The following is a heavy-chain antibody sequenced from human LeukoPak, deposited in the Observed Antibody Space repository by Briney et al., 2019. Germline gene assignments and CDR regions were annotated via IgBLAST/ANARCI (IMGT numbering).Heavy chain of an antibody. CDR2: MNPNSGNT. J-gene: IGHJ6*03. CDR1: GGTFSSYA. D-gene: IGHD5-18*01. Sequence: ASVKVSCKASGGTFSSYAISWVRQATGQGLEWMGWMNPNSGNTGYAQKFQGRVTITRNTSISTAYMELSSLRSEDTAVYYCARGPYSYGSWYYYYYMDVWGKGTTVTVSS. V-gene: IGHV1-8*03. CDR3: ARGPYSYGSWYYYYYMDV.